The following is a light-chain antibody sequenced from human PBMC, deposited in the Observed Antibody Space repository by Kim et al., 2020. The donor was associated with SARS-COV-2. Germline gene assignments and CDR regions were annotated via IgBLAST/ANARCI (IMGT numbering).Light chain of an antibody. Sequence: QSALTKPASVSGSPGQSITISCTGTSSDVGGYNYVSWYQQHPGKAPKLMIYDVSKRPSGVSNRFSGSKSGNTASLTISGLQAEDEADYYCSSYTSSSTVFGTGTKVTVL. J-gene: IGLJ1*01. CDR2: DVS. V-gene: IGLV2-14*01. CDR1: SSDVGGYNY. CDR3: SSYTSSSTV.